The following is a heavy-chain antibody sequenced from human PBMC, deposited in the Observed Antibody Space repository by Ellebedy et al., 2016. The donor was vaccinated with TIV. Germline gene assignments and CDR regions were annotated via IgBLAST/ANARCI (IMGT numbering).Heavy chain of an antibody. D-gene: IGHD6-19*01. CDR2: ISAYNGNT. CDR3: ARGERQWLGLDD. Sequence: AASVKVSCKASGYTFTNYPISWVRQAPGQGLEWMGWISAYNGNTHYAQKFLGRVTMTTDTATSTAYRELRSLRSDDTAGYYCARGERQWLGLDDWGQGTLVTVSS. CDR1: GYTFTNYP. J-gene: IGHJ4*02. V-gene: IGHV1-18*01.